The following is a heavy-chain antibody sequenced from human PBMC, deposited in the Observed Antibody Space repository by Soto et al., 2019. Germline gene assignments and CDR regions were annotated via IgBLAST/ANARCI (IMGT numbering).Heavy chain of an antibody. CDR1: GFTFSSFG. D-gene: IGHD2-2*01. Sequence: GGSLRLSCAASGFTFSSFGIHWVRQAPGKGLEWVAVISYDGSKKYYADSVKGRFTVSRDNSKNMLYLQMTSLRPEDTAVYCCAKDRGGVVVVPAAIDYWGQGTLVTVSS. CDR3: AKDRGGVVVVPAAIDY. J-gene: IGHJ4*02. V-gene: IGHV3-30*18. CDR2: ISYDGSKK.